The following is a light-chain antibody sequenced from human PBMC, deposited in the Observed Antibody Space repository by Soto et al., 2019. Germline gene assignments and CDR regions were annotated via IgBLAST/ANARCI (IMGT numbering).Light chain of an antibody. V-gene: IGLV1-51*01. CDR2: DNN. CDR3: GTWDSSLSAVV. Sequence: QSVLTQPPSVSAAPGQMVTFSCSGRTSNIGSHYVFWYQQFPGTAPKLLIYDNNKRPSGIPDRFSGSRSGTSATLGITGLQTGDEADYYCGTWDSSLSAVVFGGGTKLTVL. CDR1: TSNIGSHY. J-gene: IGLJ2*01.